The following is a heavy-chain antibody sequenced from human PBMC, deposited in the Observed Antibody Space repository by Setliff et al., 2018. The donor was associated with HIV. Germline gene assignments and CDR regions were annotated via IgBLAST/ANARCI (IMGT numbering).Heavy chain of an antibody. D-gene: IGHD5-18*01. CDR3: AKDGYSYGHTVNWFDP. J-gene: IGHJ5*02. CDR1: GFTFSTYA. CDR2: IYYDGSSQ. V-gene: IGHV3-30*18. Sequence: GGSLRLSCAASGFTFSTYAMSWVRQAPGRGLECVALIYYDGSSQYYADSVKGRFTISRDNSKNTVYLQMNSLRAEDTAVYYCAKDGYSYGHTVNWFDPWGQGTLVTVSS.